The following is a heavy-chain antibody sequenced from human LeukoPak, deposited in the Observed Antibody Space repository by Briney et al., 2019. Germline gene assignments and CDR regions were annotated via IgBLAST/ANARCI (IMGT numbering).Heavy chain of an antibody. CDR1: GFTFGRYA. Sequence: PGGSLRLSCVASGFTFGRYAMRWVRQAPGKGLEWVTAISVSGDNTYYADSVKGRFTISRDDSKNTLYLQMNSLRVEDTAVYYCADSNYWYPVDYWGQGTLVTVSS. CDR3: ADSNYWYPVDY. V-gene: IGHV3-23*01. D-gene: IGHD4-11*01. J-gene: IGHJ4*02. CDR2: ISVSGDNT.